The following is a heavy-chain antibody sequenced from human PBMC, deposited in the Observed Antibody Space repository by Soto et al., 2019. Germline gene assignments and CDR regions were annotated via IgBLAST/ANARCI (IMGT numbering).Heavy chain of an antibody. CDR2: IDPSDSYT. V-gene: IGHV5-10-1*01. J-gene: IGHJ6*02. Sequence: PGESLKISCKGSGYSFSSYWISWVRQMPGKGLEWMGRIDPSDSYTNYSPSFQGHVTISADKSISTAYLQWSSLKASDTAMYYCARPDANGTFDYYCDMDVWGQGTQVTVSS. D-gene: IGHD3-16*01. CDR3: ARPDANGTFDYYCDMDV. CDR1: GYSFSSYW.